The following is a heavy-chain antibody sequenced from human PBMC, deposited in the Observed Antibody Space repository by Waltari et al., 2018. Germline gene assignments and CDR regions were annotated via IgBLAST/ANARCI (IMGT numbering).Heavy chain of an antibody. D-gene: IGHD2-8*01. J-gene: IGHJ4*02. CDR1: GDSLSSINYF. CDR3: ASGGGYTNGWDY. V-gene: IGHV4-39*07. CDR2: IYYPGNT. Sequence: QPLLQESGPGLVKPSETLSLTCSVAGDSLSSINYFWGWIRQPPGKGLQWIGSIYYPGNTYSNPSLKSRLTISLDTSKNQFSLKLTSVTAADTAVYFCASGGGYTNGWDYWGQGTPVTVSS.